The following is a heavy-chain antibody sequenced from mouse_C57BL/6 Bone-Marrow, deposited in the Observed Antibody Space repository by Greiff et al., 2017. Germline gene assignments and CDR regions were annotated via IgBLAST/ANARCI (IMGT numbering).Heavy chain of an antibody. CDR1: GFSLTSYG. V-gene: IGHV2-9*01. Sequence: VQVVESGPGLVAPSQSLSITCTVSGFSLTSYGVDWVRQPPGKGLEWLGVIWGGGSTNYNSALMSRLSISKDNSKSQVFLRMNSLQTEDTAMYYCAKHEDYGSSYVAWFAYWGQGTLVTVSA. J-gene: IGHJ3*01. CDR2: IWGGGST. D-gene: IGHD1-1*01. CDR3: AKHEDYGSSYVAWFAY.